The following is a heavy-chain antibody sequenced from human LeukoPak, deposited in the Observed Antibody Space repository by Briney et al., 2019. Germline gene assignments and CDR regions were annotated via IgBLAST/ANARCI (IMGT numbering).Heavy chain of an antibody. V-gene: IGHV3-13*01. CDR1: GFTFSTYD. CDR3: VRGCMFCRWKTYFDP. CDR2: IGTAGDS. Sequence: PGGSLRLSCAVSGFTFSTYDMHWVRQATGKGLEWVSAIGTAGDSFYPDSVKGRFTMSRENARNSVYLQVNSLRAEDTAVYYCVRGCMFCRWKTYFDPWGQGTLVTVSS. D-gene: IGHD2-8*01. J-gene: IGHJ5*02.